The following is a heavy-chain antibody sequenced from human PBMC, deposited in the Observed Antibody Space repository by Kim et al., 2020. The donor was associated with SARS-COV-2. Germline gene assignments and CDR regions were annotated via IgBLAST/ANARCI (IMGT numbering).Heavy chain of an antibody. CDR2: INHSGST. D-gene: IGHD3-22*01. J-gene: IGHJ3*02. V-gene: IGHV4-34*01. CDR3: ARERFRQYYYDSRSPSYAFDI. CDR1: GVSFSGYY. Sequence: SETLSLTCAVYGVSFSGYYWSWIRQPPGKGLEWIGEINHSGSTNYNPSLKSRVTISVDTSKNQFSLKLSSVTAADTAVYYCARERFRQYYYDSRSPSYAFDIWGQGTMVTVSS.